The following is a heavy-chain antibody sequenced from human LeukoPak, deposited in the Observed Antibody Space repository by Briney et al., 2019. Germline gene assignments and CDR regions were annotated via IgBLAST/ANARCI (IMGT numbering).Heavy chain of an antibody. CDR1: GFTFSSYE. CDR3: AMVAGTNPGDY. CDR2: ISSSGSTI. Sequence: PGGSLRLSCAASGFTFSSYEMNWVRQAPGKGLEWVSYISSSGSTIYYADSVKGRFTISRDNAKNSLYLQMNSLRAEDTAVYYCAMVAGTNPGDYWGQGTLVTVSS. V-gene: IGHV3-48*03. J-gene: IGHJ4*02. D-gene: IGHD6-19*01.